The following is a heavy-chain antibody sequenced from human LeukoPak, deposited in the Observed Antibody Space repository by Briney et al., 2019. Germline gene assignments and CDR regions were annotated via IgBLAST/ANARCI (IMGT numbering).Heavy chain of an antibody. D-gene: IGHD3-3*01. CDR1: GGSISSYY. Sequence: SETLSFTCTVSGGSISSYYWSWIRQPPGKGLEWIGYIYYSGSTNYNPSLKSRVTISVDTSKNQFSLKLSSVTAADTAVYYCARDGPIFGDNWFDPWGQGTLVTVSS. CDR3: ARDGPIFGDNWFDP. J-gene: IGHJ5*02. CDR2: IYYSGST. V-gene: IGHV4-59*01.